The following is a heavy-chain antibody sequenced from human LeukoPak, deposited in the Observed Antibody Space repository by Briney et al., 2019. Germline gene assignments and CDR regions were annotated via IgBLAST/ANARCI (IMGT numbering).Heavy chain of an antibody. CDR1: GCAVTGMD. V-gene: IGHV1-2*02. Sequence: ASVKVCCKAAGCAVTGMDVQWVRRALGQGLASMGWINPNSGGTNYAQKFQGRVTMTRDTSIGTAYMELSRLRSDDTAVYYCARDLRSSGLDIWGQGTMVSVSS. CDR2: INPNSGGT. J-gene: IGHJ3*02. D-gene: IGHD6-19*01. CDR3: ARDLRSSGLDI.